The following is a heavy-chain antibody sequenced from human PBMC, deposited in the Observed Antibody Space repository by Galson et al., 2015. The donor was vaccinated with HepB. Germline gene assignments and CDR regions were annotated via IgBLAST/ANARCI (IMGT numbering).Heavy chain of an antibody. CDR3: ARHPKYYSGAHYFDY. V-gene: IGHV5-51*01. D-gene: IGHD2/OR15-2a*01. CDR1: GYSFNNYW. Sequence: QSGAEVKKPGESLKISCKASGYSFNNYWIGWVRQMPGKGPEWMGIIYPGDSDTGYSPSFQGQVAISADKSTSTAYLQWSSLKASDTAVYYCARHPKYYSGAHYFDYWGQGSLVTVSS. J-gene: IGHJ4*02. CDR2: IYPGDSDT.